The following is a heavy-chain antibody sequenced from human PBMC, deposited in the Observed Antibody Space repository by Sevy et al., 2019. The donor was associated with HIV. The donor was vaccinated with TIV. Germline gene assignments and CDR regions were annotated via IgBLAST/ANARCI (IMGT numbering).Heavy chain of an antibody. Sequence: SETLSLTCSVSGGSISNADYYWSWIRQPPGKGLEWIGYIYYSGRTYYNPSLKGRISISVDTSRNQFSLGLDSVTAADTAVYYCARMKFWNGYFDYWGQGTLVTVSS. CDR1: GGSISNADYY. V-gene: IGHV4-30-4*01. CDR3: ARMKFWNGYFDY. J-gene: IGHJ4*02. D-gene: IGHD3-3*01. CDR2: IYYSGRT.